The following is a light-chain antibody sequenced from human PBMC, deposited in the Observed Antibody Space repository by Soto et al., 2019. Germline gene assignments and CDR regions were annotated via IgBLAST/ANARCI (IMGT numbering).Light chain of an antibody. CDR2: GAS. Sequence: DIQMTQSPSSLSASMGDRVSITCRASQSIGTDLNWYQQKPGKAPKLLIYGASTLQGGVPSRFSGSVSGTEFTLTISSLQPGDLATYFCQQTYSTPWTVGQGTKVDI. CDR1: QSIGTD. V-gene: IGKV1-39*01. CDR3: QQTYSTPWT. J-gene: IGKJ1*01.